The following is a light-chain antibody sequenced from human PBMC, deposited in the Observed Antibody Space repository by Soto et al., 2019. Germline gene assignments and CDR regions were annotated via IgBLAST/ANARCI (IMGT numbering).Light chain of an antibody. CDR1: QGISTY. Sequence: IQVTQSASSVSASLGDRANITCRAGQGISTYLAWYQQKPRKPPTLLIYTASSFQSGVPSRFSGSGSGTDFTLTISSLQPEDFATYYCQQSYKTPLTFAGGTKVDI. CDR2: TAS. CDR3: QQSYKTPLT. J-gene: IGKJ4*01. V-gene: IGKV1-39*01.